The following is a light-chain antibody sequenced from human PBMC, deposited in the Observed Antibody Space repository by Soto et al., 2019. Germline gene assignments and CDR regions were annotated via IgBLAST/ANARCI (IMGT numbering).Light chain of an antibody. CDR2: GVS. J-gene: IGKJ5*01. CDR3: QQFGSSVT. V-gene: IGKV3-20*01. Sequence: EIVLAQSPGTLSLSPGERATLSCRASQRVSNTYLAWYQQKPGQAPRLLIYGVSSRATGIPDRFSASGSGTDFTLTIGRLEPEDFAVYYCQQFGSSVTFGQGTRLEI. CDR1: QRVSNTY.